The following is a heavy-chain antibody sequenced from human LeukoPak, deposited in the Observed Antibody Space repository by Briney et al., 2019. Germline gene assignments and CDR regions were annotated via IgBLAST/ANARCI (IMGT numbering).Heavy chain of an antibody. Sequence: SETLSLTCTVSGGSISHYHWSWIRQPPGKGLEWIGYIYYSGTTNYNPSLKSRVTISVDTSKNQFSLKLNSVTAADTAVYYCAREDPRTKVPEGMDVWGQGTTVTVSS. J-gene: IGHJ6*02. CDR2: IYYSGTT. CDR3: AREDPRTKVPEGMDV. CDR1: GGSISHYH. D-gene: IGHD4/OR15-4a*01. V-gene: IGHV4-59*01.